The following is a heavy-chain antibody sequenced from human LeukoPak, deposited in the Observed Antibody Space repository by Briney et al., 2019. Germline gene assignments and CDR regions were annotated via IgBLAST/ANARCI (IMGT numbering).Heavy chain of an antibody. CDR3: ARAYNTLYYYYYYMDV. CDR2: IYYSGST. D-gene: IGHD1-1*01. J-gene: IGHJ6*03. CDR1: GDSISSYY. Sequence: SETLSLTCTVSGDSISSYYWSWIRQPPGKGLEWIGYIYYSGSTNYNPSLKSRVTISVNTSNNQFSLKLSSVTAADTAIYYCARAYNTLYYYYYYMDVWGKGTTVTVSS. V-gene: IGHV4-59*01.